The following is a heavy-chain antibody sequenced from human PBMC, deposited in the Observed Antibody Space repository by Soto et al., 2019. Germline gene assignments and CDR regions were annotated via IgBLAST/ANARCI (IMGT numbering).Heavy chain of an antibody. V-gene: IGHV3-23*01. CDR1: GFTFSSYA. D-gene: IGHD2-2*01. CDR3: AKDRRLGYCISTSCHGDY. Sequence: EVQLLESGGRLVQPGGSLRLSCAASGFTFSSYAMSWVRQAPGKWLEWVSAISGSGGSTYYADSVKGRFTISRDNSKSTLYLQMNSLRAEDTAAYYCAKDRRLGYCISTSCHGDYWGQGTLVTVSS. J-gene: IGHJ4*02. CDR2: ISGSGGST.